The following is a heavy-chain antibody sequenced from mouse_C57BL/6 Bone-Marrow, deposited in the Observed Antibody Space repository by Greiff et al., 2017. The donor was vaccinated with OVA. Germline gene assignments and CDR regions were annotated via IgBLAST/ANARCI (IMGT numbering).Heavy chain of an antibody. CDR3: TSDGNFDY. Sequence: EVQLQQSGAELVRPGASVKLSCTASGFNINDDYMHWVKQRPEQGLEWIGWIDPENGDTEYASKFQGKATITADTSSNTAYLQLSSLTSEDTAVYYCTSDGNFDYWGQGTTLTVSS. V-gene: IGHV14-4*01. CDR1: GFNINDDY. CDR2: IDPENGDT. J-gene: IGHJ2*01. D-gene: IGHD2-1*01.